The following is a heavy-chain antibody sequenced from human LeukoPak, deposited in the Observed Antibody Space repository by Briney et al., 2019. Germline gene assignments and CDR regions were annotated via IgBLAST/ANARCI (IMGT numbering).Heavy chain of an antibody. CDR1: VYTFTGYY. D-gene: IGHD2-2*01. CDR2: INPNSGGT. Sequence: ASVKVSCKASVYTFTGYYMHWVRQAPGQGLEWMGWINPNSGGTNYAQKFQGRVTMTRDTSISTAYMELSRLRSDDTAVYYCARDRGIVVVPAAMTHNWFDPWGQGTLVTVSS. J-gene: IGHJ5*02. V-gene: IGHV1-2*02. CDR3: ARDRGIVVVPAAMTHNWFDP.